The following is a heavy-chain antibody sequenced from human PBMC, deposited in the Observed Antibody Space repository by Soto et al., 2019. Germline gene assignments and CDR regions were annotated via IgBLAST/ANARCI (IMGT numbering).Heavy chain of an antibody. J-gene: IGHJ4*02. D-gene: IGHD3-22*01. CDR3: AHTHNGYYEDFEY. V-gene: IGHV2-5*02. CDR1: GFSLSTSGVG. CDR2: IYWDDNN. Sequence: QITLKESGPTLVKPTQTLTLTCTFSGFSLSTSGVGVGWIPQPPGKALECLAVIYWDDNNLYSLSRNSSVTITADTSKNQVVLTMTNMDPADTATYYCAHTHNGYYEDFEYWGQGILVTVSS.